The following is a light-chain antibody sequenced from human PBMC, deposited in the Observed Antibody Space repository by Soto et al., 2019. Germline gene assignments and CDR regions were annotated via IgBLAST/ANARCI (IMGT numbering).Light chain of an antibody. J-gene: IGLJ2*01. CDR2: EVS. Sequence: QSALTQPPSASGSPGQSVTISCTGPSSDVGGYNYVSWYQQHPGKAPNLMIYEVSKRPSGVPDRFSGPKSGNTASLTVSGLQAEDEADYYCSSYAGSNKLGVFGGGTKLTVL. CDR1: SSDVGGYNY. V-gene: IGLV2-8*01. CDR3: SSYAGSNKLGV.